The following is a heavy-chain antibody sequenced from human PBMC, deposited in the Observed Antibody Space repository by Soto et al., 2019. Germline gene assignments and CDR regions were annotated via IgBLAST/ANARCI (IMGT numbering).Heavy chain of an antibody. V-gene: IGHV3-11*01. CDR1: GFTFSDYY. CDR2: ISSSGSTI. D-gene: IGHD4-4*01. J-gene: IGHJ6*02. Sequence: GGSLRLSCAASGFTFSDYYMSWIRQAPGKGLKWVSHISSSGSTIYYADSVKGRFTISRDNAKNSLYLQMNSLRAEDTAVYYCARNGIDYNVPYYYYYGMDVWGQGTTVTVSS. CDR3: ARNGIDYNVPYYYYYGMDV.